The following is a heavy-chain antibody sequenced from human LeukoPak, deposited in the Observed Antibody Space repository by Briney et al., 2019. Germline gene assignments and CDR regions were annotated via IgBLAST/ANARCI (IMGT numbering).Heavy chain of an antibody. CDR3: ARIYSGSYSDY. V-gene: IGHV3-53*01. CDR2: IYSGGST. D-gene: IGHD1-26*01. CDR1: GFTFSSYA. Sequence: GGSLRLSCAASGFTFSSYAMSWVRQAPRKGLEWVSVIYSGGSTYYADSVKGRFTISRDNSKNTLYLQMNSLRAEDTAVYYCARIYSGSYSDYWGQGTLVTVSS. J-gene: IGHJ4*02.